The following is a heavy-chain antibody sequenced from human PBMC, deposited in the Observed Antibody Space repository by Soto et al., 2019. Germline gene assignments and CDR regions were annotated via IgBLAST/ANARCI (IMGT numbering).Heavy chain of an antibody. D-gene: IGHD1-26*01. Sequence: ASVKVSCKTSGYTFSGHCIHWVRQAPQQGPEWMGEIGPESGATRYAEKFRGRVTMTMDTSITTVYMELSNLSPDDTAVYYCGRGRSGQIVIFYWGQGTPVTVSS. CDR3: GRGRSGQIVIFY. CDR1: GYTFSGHC. CDR2: IGPESGAT. V-gene: IGHV1-2*02. J-gene: IGHJ4*02.